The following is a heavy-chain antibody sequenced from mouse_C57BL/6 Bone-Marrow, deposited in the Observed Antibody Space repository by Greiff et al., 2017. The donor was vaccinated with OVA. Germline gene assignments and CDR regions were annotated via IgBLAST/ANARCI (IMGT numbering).Heavy chain of an antibody. CDR3: ARKGELVNWYFDV. CDR1: GYTFTDYY. Sequence: VKLVESGPELVKPGASVKISCKASGYTFTDYYINWVKQRPGQGLEWIGWIFPGSGSTYYNEKFKGKATLTVDKSSSTAYMLLSSLTSEDSAVYFCARKGELVNWYFDVWGTGTTVTVSS. J-gene: IGHJ1*03. CDR2: IFPGSGST. D-gene: IGHD2-2*01. V-gene: IGHV1-75*01.